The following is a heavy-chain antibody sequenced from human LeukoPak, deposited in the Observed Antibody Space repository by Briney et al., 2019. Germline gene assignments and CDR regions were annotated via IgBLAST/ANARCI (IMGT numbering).Heavy chain of an antibody. J-gene: IGHJ4*02. D-gene: IGHD7-27*01. CDR1: GHTFTTYD. Sequence: ASVKVSCRASGHTFTTYDLNWVRQAPGQGLAWLGWMSPNSGNTGYAQKFQGRVTMTRDTSISTAYMELSSLRSEDTAVYYCARGPPNWGFDYWGQGTLVTVSS. CDR3: ARGPPNWGFDY. V-gene: IGHV1-8*01. CDR2: MSPNSGNT.